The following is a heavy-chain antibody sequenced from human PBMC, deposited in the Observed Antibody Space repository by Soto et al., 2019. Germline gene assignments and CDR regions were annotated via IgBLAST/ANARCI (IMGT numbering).Heavy chain of an antibody. J-gene: IGHJ5*02. CDR1: GGSISSGDYY. CDR3: ARGFENVVVPAARENWFDP. Sequence: PSETLSLTCTVSGGSISSGDYYWSWIRQPPGKGLERIGYIYYSGSTYYNPSLKSRVTISVDTSKNQFSLKLSSVTAADTAVYYCARGFENVVVPAARENWFDPWGQGTLVTVSS. D-gene: IGHD2-2*01. CDR2: IYYSGST. V-gene: IGHV4-30-4*01.